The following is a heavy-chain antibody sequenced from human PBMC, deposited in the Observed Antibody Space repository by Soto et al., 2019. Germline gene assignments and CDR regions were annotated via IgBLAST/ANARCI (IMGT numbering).Heavy chain of an antibody. V-gene: IGHV1-18*01. CDR2: ISGYNGNT. CDR3: ARDRMSNGYSLGHWLEP. CDR1: GYTFTSYS. D-gene: IGHD3-22*01. Sequence: GASVKVSCKTSGYTFTSYSVSWVRQAPGQGLKRQGWISGYNGNTNYAQKFQDRITVTTDTSTTTVYMELRSLRFDDTAVYYCARDRMSNGYSLGHWLEPWGQGTLVTVSS. J-gene: IGHJ5*02.